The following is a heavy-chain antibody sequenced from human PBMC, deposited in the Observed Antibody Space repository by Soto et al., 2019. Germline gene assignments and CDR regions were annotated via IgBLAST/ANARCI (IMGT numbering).Heavy chain of an antibody. CDR3: AREPRGYSGYDSPAPFDY. J-gene: IGHJ4*02. Sequence: GGSLRLSCAASGLTFSSYWMSWVRQAPGKGLEWVANIKQDGSEKYYVDSVKGRFTISRDNAKNSLYLQMNSLRAEDTAVYYCAREPRGYSGYDSPAPFDYWGQGTLVTVSS. CDR1: GLTFSSYW. D-gene: IGHD5-12*01. CDR2: IKQDGSEK. V-gene: IGHV3-7*03.